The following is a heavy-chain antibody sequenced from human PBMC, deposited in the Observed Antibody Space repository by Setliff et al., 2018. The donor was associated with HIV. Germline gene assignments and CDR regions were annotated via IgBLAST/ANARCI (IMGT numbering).Heavy chain of an antibody. D-gene: IGHD3-10*01. V-gene: IGHV3-48*01. Sequence: HPGGSLRLSCAASGFTFSNSGMNWVRQTPGKGLEWVSYIGSSSSTIYYADSVRGRFTISRDNAENSLYLQMNSLRAEDTAVYYCARDAGRYYFDYWGQGTLVTVSS. CDR3: ARDAGRYYFDY. CDR1: GFTFSNSG. CDR2: IGSSSSTI. J-gene: IGHJ4*02.